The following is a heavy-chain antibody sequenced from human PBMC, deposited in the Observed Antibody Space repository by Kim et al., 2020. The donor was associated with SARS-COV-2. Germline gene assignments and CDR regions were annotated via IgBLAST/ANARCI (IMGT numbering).Heavy chain of an antibody. V-gene: IGHV5-51*01. CDR2: IYPGDSDT. CDR3: ARQSSSGCRARHFDY. J-gene: IGHJ4*02. Sequence: GESLKISCKGSGYSFTSYWIGWVRQMPGKGLEWMGIIYPGDSDTRYNPSCQGQVTISADKTISTAYLQWSSLKASDTAMYYCARQSSSGCRARHFDYWGQGTLVSVSS. D-gene: IGHD6-13*01. CDR1: GYSFTSYW.